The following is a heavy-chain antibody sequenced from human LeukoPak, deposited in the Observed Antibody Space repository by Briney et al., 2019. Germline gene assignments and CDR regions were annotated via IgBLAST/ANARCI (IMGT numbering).Heavy chain of an antibody. CDR2: IYSGDKT. D-gene: IGHD3-10*01. CDR3: ARVATMVRVPLDALDI. CDR1: GFTVSSKY. Sequence: PGGSLRLSCAASGFTVSSKYMSWVRQAPGKGLEWVSVIYSGDKTYYADSVKGRFTISRDNAKNSLYLQMNSLRAEDTAVYYCARVATMVRVPLDALDIWGQGTMVSVSS. V-gene: IGHV3-66*01. J-gene: IGHJ3*02.